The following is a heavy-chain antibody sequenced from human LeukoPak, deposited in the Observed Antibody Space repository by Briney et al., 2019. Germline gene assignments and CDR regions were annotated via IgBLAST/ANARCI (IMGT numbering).Heavy chain of an antibody. Sequence: GGSLRLSCAASGFTFRSYEMNWVRQAPGKGLEYVSAISSNGGSTYYANSVKGRFTISRDNSKNTLYLQMGSLRAEDMAVYYCARHGVPAASYYYYYYMDVWGKGTTVTISS. D-gene: IGHD2-2*01. CDR2: ISSNGGST. CDR3: ARHGVPAASYYYYYYMDV. J-gene: IGHJ6*03. V-gene: IGHV3-64*01. CDR1: GFTFRSYE.